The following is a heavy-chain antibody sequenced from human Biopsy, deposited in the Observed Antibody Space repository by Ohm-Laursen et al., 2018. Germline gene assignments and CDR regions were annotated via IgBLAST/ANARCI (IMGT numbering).Heavy chain of an antibody. CDR1: GYTFPSYG. V-gene: IGHV1-18*01. CDR3: AIDGNDFLTDYLKIDQ. Sequence: ASVKVSCKASGYTFPSYGISWVRQAPGQGLEWMGWISAYNGNRNYAQKFQGRVTMTTDTSTSTAYMELSSLRSDDTAVYYCAIDGNDFLTDYLKIDQWGQGTLVTVSS. D-gene: IGHD3-9*01. J-gene: IGHJ4*02. CDR2: ISAYNGNR.